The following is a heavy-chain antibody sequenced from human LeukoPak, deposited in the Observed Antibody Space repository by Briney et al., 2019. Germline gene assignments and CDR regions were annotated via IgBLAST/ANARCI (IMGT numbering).Heavy chain of an antibody. J-gene: IGHJ5*02. Sequence: SQTLSLTCTVSCGSISSGSYYWSWIRQPAGKGLEWIGRIYASGSTNYTPSLKSRVTISVDTSKNQFSLKLSSVTAADTAVYYCARIGVVLMVDYWFDPWGQGTLVTVSS. V-gene: IGHV4-61*02. CDR3: ARIGVVLMVDYWFDP. CDR2: IYASGST. D-gene: IGHD2-8*01. CDR1: CGSISSGSYY.